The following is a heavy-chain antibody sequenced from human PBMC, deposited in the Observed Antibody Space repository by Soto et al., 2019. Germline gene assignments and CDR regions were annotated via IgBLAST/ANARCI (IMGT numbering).Heavy chain of an antibody. CDR2: ISGSGGST. Sequence: GGSLRLSCAASGFTFSSYAMSWVRQAPGKGLEWVSAISGSGGSTYYADYVKGRFTISRDNSKNTLYLQMNSLRAEDTAVYYCAKSVDSWGDFYFYGMAVWGLGTTVPVSS. CDR3: AKSVDSWGDFYFYGMAV. CDR1: GFTFSSYA. V-gene: IGHV3-23*01. J-gene: IGHJ6*01. D-gene: IGHD3-16*01.